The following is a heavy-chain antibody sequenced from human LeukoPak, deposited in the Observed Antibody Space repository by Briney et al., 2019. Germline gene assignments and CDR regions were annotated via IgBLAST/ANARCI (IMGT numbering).Heavy chain of an antibody. J-gene: IGHJ4*02. Sequence: GGSLRLSCAASGFTFSSYEMNWVRQAPGKGLEWVSAISGRGRSDIYYADSVKGRFTISRDNAKNSLYLQMNSLRAEDTAVYYCARDGPRSHEYYYDSSGLDYWGQGTLVTVSS. CDR1: GFTFSSYE. D-gene: IGHD3-22*01. V-gene: IGHV3-21*01. CDR2: ISGRGRSDI. CDR3: ARDGPRSHEYYYDSSGLDY.